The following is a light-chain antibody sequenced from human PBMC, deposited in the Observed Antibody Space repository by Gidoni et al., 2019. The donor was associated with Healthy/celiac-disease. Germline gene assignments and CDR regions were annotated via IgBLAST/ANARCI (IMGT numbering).Light chain of an antibody. Sequence: EIVMPQSPATLSVSPGERATLSCRASQSVSSNLAWYQQKPGQAPRLIYGASTRATGIPARFSGSGSGTEFTLTISSLQSEDFAVYYCQQYNNWPPLTFGGGTKVEIK. CDR2: GAS. CDR1: QSVSSN. J-gene: IGKJ4*01. CDR3: QQYNNWPPLT. V-gene: IGKV3-15*01.